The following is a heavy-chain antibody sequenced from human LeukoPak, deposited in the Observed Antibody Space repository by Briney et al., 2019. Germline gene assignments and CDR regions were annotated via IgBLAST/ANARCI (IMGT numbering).Heavy chain of an antibody. Sequence: GGSLRLSCAASGFTFSSYSMNWVRQAPGKGLEWVSYISSSSSTIYYADSVEGRFTISRDNAKNSLYLQMNSLRAEDTAVYYCARDYYDSSGYPRLDFDYWGQGTLVTVSS. CDR2: ISSSSSTI. D-gene: IGHD3-22*01. V-gene: IGHV3-48*01. CDR3: ARDYYDSSGYPRLDFDY. CDR1: GFTFSSYS. J-gene: IGHJ4*02.